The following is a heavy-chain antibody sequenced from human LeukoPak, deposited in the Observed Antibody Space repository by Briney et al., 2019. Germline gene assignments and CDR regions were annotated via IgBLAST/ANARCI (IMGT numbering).Heavy chain of an antibody. Sequence: SETLSLTCTVSGGSISSYYWSWIRQPPGKGLEWIGYIYYSGSTNYNPSLKSRVTISVDTSKNRFSLKLSSVTAADTAVYYCARGGEYPSRYSNTWSTFDYWGQGTLVTVSS. CDR1: GGSISSYY. J-gene: IGHJ4*02. D-gene: IGHD6-13*01. CDR3: ARGGEYPSRYSNTWSTFDY. CDR2: IYYSGST. V-gene: IGHV4-59*01.